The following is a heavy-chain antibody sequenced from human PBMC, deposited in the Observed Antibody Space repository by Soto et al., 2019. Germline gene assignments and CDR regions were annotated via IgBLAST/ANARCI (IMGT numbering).Heavy chain of an antibody. D-gene: IGHD6-6*01. V-gene: IGHV5-51*01. J-gene: IGHJ6*02. CDR2: IYPGESDT. CDR3: ARHTSIAAPPRYYYYGMDV. CDR1: GYSFTSYW. Sequence: GESLKISCQGSGYSFTSYWIGWVRQMPGKGLEWMGIIYPGESDTRYSPSFQGQDTIPADKSISTAYLQCSSLKASDTAMYYCARHTSIAAPPRYYYYGMDVWGQGTTVTVAS.